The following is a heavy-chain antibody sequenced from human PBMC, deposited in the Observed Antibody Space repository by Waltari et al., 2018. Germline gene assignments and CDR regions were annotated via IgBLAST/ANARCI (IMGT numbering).Heavy chain of an antibody. V-gene: IGHV3-21*01. D-gene: IGHD3-16*01. CDR3: ARVGSMITFGGARGYFQH. J-gene: IGHJ1*01. CDR2: ISSSSSYI. Sequence: EVQLVESGGGLVKPGGSLRLSCAASGFTFSSYSMNWVRQAPGKGLEWVSSISSSSSYIYYADSVKGRFTISRDNAKNSLYLQMNSLRAEDTAVYYCARVGSMITFGGARGYFQHWGQGTLVTVSS. CDR1: GFTFSSYS.